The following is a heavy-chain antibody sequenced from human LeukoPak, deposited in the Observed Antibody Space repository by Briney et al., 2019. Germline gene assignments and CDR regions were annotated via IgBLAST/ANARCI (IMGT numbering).Heavy chain of an antibody. CDR3: ARANYYDSSGEPFDY. Sequence: ASVKVSCKASGYTFTSYGISWVRQAPGQGLEWMGWISAYNGNTNYAQKLQGRVTMTTDTSTSTAYMELRSLRSDDTAVYYCARANYYDSSGEPFDYWGQGTLVTVSS. V-gene: IGHV1-18*01. J-gene: IGHJ4*02. D-gene: IGHD3-22*01. CDR2: ISAYNGNT. CDR1: GYTFTSYG.